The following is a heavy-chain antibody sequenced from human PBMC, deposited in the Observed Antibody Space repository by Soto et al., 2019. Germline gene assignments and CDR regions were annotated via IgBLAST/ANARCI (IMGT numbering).Heavy chain of an antibody. D-gene: IGHD6-13*01. V-gene: IGHV3-11*05. CDR1: GFIFSDYY. CDR2: ISSSTSHT. Sequence: QVQLVESGGGLVKPGGSLRLSCAVSGFIFSDYYMTWIRQAPGKGLEWVSYISSSTSHTNYADSVKGRFTISRDNAKNSLFLQMNSLRAEDTAVYYCARGRGAAADYFDFWGQGTLVTVSS. CDR3: ARGRGAAADYFDF. J-gene: IGHJ4*02.